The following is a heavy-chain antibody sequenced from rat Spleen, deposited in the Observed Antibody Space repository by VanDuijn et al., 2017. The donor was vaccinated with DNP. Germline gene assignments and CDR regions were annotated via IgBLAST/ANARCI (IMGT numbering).Heavy chain of an antibody. CDR3: ARVGDLHDGGDGDVLDV. CDR1: GFTFSDYN. D-gene: IGHD1-12*02. V-gene: IGHV5-7*01. CDR2: ISYDDSRT. Sequence: EVQVVESGGGLVQPGRSLKLSCAVSGFTFSDYNMAWVRQAPKKGLEWVATISYDDSRTNYRDSVKGRFTISRNNAKNTLSLQMNSLRSEDTATYYCARVGDLHDGGDGDVLDVWGQGTSVTVSS. J-gene: IGHJ4*01.